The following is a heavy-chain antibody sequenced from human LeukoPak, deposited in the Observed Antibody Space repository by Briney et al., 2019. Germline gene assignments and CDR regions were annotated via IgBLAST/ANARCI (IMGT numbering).Heavy chain of an antibody. CDR2: ISGSGGST. J-gene: IGHJ4*02. CDR3: AKDLSGVLVY. Sequence: VXQAPXXXLEWVSAISGSGGSTYYADSVKGRFTISRDNSKNTLYLQMNSLRAEDTAVYYCAKDLSGVLVYWGQGTLVTVSS. V-gene: IGHV3-23*01. D-gene: IGHD2-8*02.